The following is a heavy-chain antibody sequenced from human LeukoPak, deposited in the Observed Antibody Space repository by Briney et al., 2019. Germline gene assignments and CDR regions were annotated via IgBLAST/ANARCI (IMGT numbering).Heavy chain of an antibody. J-gene: IGHJ4*02. CDR2: MSSSGSTI. V-gene: IGHV3-11*01. CDR1: GFTFSDYY. Sequence: PGGSLRLSCAASGFTFSDYYMSWIRQAPGKGLEWVSYMSSSGSTIYYADSLKGRFTISRDNAKNSLYLQMNSLRAEDTAVYYCARRAGAYSHPYDYWGQGTLVTVSS. D-gene: IGHD4/OR15-4a*01. CDR3: ARRAGAYSHPYDY.